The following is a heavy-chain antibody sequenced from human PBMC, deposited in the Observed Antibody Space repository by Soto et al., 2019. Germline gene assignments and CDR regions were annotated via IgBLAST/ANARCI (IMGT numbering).Heavy chain of an antibody. CDR1: GGSISGYY. J-gene: IGHJ4*02. V-gene: IGHV4-59*01. D-gene: IGHD3-10*01. Sequence: SETLSLTCTVSGGSISGYYWSWIRQPPGKGLEWIGYMYNTGSTVYNPSLKSRVTISVDTSKNQFSLKLSSVTAADTAVYYCARVSSSVVRGVITTNFDYWGQGTLVTVSS. CDR2: MYNTGST. CDR3: ARVSSSVVRGVITTNFDY.